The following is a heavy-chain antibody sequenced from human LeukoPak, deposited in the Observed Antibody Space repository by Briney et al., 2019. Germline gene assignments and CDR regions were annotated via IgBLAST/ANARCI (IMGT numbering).Heavy chain of an antibody. D-gene: IGHD1-26*01. CDR1: GGSFSGYY. V-gene: IGHV4-34*01. J-gene: IGHJ4*02. Sequence: PSETLSLTCAVYGGSFSGYYWSWIRQPPGRGLEWIGEINHSGSTNYNPSLKSRVTISVDTSKNQFSLKLSSVTAADTAVYYCARGYWGELLGLFDYWGQGALVTVSS. CDR3: ARGYWGELLGLFDY. CDR2: INHSGST.